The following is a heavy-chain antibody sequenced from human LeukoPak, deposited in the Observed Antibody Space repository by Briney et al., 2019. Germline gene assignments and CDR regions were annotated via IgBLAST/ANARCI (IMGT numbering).Heavy chain of an antibody. Sequence: SETLSLTCAVYGGSFSGYYWSWIRQPPGKGLEWIGEINHSGSTNYNPSLKSRVTISVDTSKNQFSLRLSSVTAADTAVYYCARGVGLDDGSGYYVYWGQGTLVTVSS. CDR3: ARGVGLDDGSGYYVY. V-gene: IGHV4-34*01. D-gene: IGHD3-22*01. CDR2: INHSGST. J-gene: IGHJ4*02. CDR1: GGSFSGYY.